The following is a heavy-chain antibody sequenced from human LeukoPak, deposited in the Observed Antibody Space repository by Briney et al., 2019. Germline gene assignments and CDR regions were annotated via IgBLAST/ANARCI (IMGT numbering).Heavy chain of an antibody. D-gene: IGHD5-18*01. CDR1: GFTVNSNY. J-gene: IGHJ4*02. V-gene: IGHV3-53*01. Sequence: GGSLRLSCAASGFTVNSNYMSWVRQAPGKGLEWVSVIYSGGSAYYADSVKGRFTISRDNSKNTLYLQMNSLRAEDTAVYYCARALGYSYGYAVDYWGQGTLVTVSS. CDR3: ARALGYSYGYAVDY. CDR2: IYSGGSA.